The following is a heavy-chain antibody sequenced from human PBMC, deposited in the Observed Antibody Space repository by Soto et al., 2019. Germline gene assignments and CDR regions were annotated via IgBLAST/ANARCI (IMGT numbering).Heavy chain of an antibody. J-gene: IGHJ4*02. Sequence: SLRLSCAASGFTVSSNYMSWVRQAPGKGLEYVAAVSDDGSEQYYADSVRGRFTISRDNSKNTVYLQLDSLTTGDTAVYYCARDPTGGYFHYDYWGQGALVTVSS. CDR1: GFTVSSNY. CDR2: VSDDGSEQ. D-gene: IGHD1-26*01. V-gene: IGHV3-30*17. CDR3: ARDPTGGYFHYDY.